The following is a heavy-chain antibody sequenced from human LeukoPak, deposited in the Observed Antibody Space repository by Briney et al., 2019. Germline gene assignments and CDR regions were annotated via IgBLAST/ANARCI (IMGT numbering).Heavy chain of an antibody. V-gene: IGHV4-59*12. J-gene: IGHJ6*02. Sequence: SETLSLTCTVSGGSISSYYWSWIRQPPGKGLEWIGYIYYSGSTSYNPSLKSRVTISVDTSKNQFSLKLSSVTAADTAVYYCARTIVVVPAAPITRSLDYYYYGMDVWGQGTTVTVSS. D-gene: IGHD2-2*01. CDR1: GGSISSYY. CDR3: ARTIVVVPAAPITRSLDYYYYGMDV. CDR2: IYYSGST.